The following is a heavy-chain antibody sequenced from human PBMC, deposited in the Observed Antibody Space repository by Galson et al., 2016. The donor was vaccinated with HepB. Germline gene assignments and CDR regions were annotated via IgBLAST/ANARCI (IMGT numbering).Heavy chain of an antibody. J-gene: IGHJ6*02. V-gene: IGHV3-53*01. D-gene: IGHD2/OR15-2a*01. CDR1: GFTVTTNF. Sequence: SLRLSCAASGFTVTTNFMSWVRQAPGKGLECVSVTHDGGKTYYSDSVKGRFTISRDSSQNSLSLQMSSRRAEDTAVYYCARQISPWGLDVWGQGTTVTVSS. CDR3: ARQISPWGLDV. CDR2: THDGGKT.